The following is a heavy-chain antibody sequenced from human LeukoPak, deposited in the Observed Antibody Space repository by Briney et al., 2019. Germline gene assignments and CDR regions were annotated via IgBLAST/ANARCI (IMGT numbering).Heavy chain of an antibody. D-gene: IGHD6-13*01. CDR3: ARLTRIAAAGTYNAGLYYPMDV. J-gene: IGHJ6*02. Sequence: PSETLSLTCAVYGGSLSGYYWSWIRQPPGKGLEWIGDVNRSGSANYKTSLKSRVTISVDTSKSQFCLRLSSVTAADADVYYCARLTRIAAAGTYNAGLYYPMDVWGQGATVTVSS. V-gene: IGHV4-34*01. CDR1: GGSLSGYY. CDR2: VNRSGSA.